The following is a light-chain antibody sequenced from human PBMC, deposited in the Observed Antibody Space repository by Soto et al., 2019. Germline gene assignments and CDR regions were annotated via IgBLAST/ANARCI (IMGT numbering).Light chain of an antibody. CDR3: QQYGSSPPIT. Sequence: EIVLTQSPGTLSLSPGERATLSCRASQSVSSSYLAWYQQKPGQAPRLLIYGASSMATGIPDRFSGSGSGTDFTLTISRLEPEDFAVYYCQQYGSSPPITFGQGTRRDIK. J-gene: IGKJ5*01. CDR1: QSVSSSY. CDR2: GAS. V-gene: IGKV3-20*01.